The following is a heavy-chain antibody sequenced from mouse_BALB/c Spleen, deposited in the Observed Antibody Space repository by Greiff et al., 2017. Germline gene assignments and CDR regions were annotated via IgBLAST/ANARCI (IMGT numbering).Heavy chain of an antibody. Sequence: VQVVESGAELVRPGTSVKVSCKASGYAFTNYLIEWVKQRPGQGLEWIGVINPGSGGTNYNEKFKGKATLTADKSSSTAYMQLSSLTSDDSAVYFCARGDSSGYVAWFAYWGQGTLVTVSA. D-gene: IGHD3-2*01. V-gene: IGHV1-54*01. J-gene: IGHJ3*01. CDR3: ARGDSSGYVAWFAY. CDR2: INPGSGGT. CDR1: GYAFTNYL.